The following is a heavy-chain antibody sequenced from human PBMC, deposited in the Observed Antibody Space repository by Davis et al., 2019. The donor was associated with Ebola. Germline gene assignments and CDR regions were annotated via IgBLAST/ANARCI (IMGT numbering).Heavy chain of an antibody. CDR3: AREDIVVVVAAPWDYYYYGMDV. D-gene: IGHD2-15*01. Sequence: ASVKVSCKASGYTFTSYYMNWVRQAPGQGLEWMGIINPSGGSTSYAQKFQGRVTMTRDTSTSTVYMELSSLRSEDTAVDYCAREDIVVVVAAPWDYYYYGMDVWGQGTTVTVSS. J-gene: IGHJ6*02. CDR1: GYTFTSYY. CDR2: INPSGGST. V-gene: IGHV1-46*03.